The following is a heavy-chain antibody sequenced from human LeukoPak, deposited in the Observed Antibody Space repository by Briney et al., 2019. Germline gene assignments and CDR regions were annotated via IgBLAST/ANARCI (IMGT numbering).Heavy chain of an antibody. CDR1: GFTFSSYS. D-gene: IGHD2-15*01. CDR3: AREPLLLGYYYYYYMDV. V-gene: IGHV3-21*01. J-gene: IGHJ6*03. Sequence: GSLRLSCAASGFTFSSYSMNWVRQAPGKGLEWVSSISSSSSYIYYADSVKGRFTISRDNAKNSLYLQMNSLRAEDTAVYYCAREPLLLGYYYYYYMDVWGKGTTVTVSS. CDR2: ISSSSSYI.